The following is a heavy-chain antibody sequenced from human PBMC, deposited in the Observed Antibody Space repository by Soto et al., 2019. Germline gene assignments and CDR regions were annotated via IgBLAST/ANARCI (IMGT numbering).Heavy chain of an antibody. CDR3: ARQASYWHGGGGWFDP. D-gene: IGHD2-8*02. CDR1: GFTFSAYD. CDR2: IGTQHDT. Sequence: EVQLVESGGGLVQPGGSLRLSCAASGFTFSAYDMHWVRQTTGKGLEWVAAIGTQHDTYYPDSVKGRFTISRENAKNSLYLQMNGRRAGDPAGYYWARQASYWHGGGGWFDPWGQGTLVTVSS. J-gene: IGHJ5*02. V-gene: IGHV3-13*01.